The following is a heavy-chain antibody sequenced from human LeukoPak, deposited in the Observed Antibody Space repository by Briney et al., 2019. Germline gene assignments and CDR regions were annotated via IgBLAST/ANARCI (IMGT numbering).Heavy chain of an antibody. CDR1: GGSFSGYY. CDR3: ARGRGYSSGWPLDY. J-gene: IGHJ4*02. CDR2: INHSGST. V-gene: IGHV4-34*01. Sequence: SETLSLTCAVYGGSFSGYYWSWIRQPPGKGLEWIGEINHSGSTNYNPSLKSRVTISVDTSKNQFSLKLSSVTAADTAVYYCARGRGYSSGWPLDYWGRGTLVTVSS. D-gene: IGHD6-19*01.